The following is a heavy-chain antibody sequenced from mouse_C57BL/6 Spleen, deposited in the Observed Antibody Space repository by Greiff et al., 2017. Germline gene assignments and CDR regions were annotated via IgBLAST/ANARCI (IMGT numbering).Heavy chain of an antibody. CDR3: ARERAEAMDY. Sequence: QVQLKQSGPELVKPGASVKISCKASGYAFSSSWMNWVKQRPGKGLEWIGRIYPGGGDTNYNGKFKGKATLTADKSSSTAYMQLSSLTSEDSAVYFRARERAEAMDYWGQGTSVTVSS. CDR1: GYAFSSSW. V-gene: IGHV1-82*01. J-gene: IGHJ4*01. CDR2: IYPGGGDT.